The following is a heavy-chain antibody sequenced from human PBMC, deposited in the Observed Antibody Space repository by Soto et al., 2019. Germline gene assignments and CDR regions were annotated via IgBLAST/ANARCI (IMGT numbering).Heavy chain of an antibody. CDR1: GDSFSSNSAA. CDR3: ARVGTSEYSSSSPVDY. CDR2: TYYRSKWYN. V-gene: IGHV6-1*01. D-gene: IGHD6-6*01. Sequence: PSQTLSLTCAISGDSFSSNSAAWNWIRQSPSRGLEWLGRTYYRSKWYNDYAVSVKSRITINPDTSKNQFSLQLNSVTPEDTAVYYCARVGTSEYSSSSPVDYWGQGTLVTVSS. J-gene: IGHJ4*02.